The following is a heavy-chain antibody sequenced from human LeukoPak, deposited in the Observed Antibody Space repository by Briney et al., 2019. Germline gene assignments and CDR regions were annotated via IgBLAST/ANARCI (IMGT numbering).Heavy chain of an antibody. Sequence: SETLSLTCTVSGGSISSYYWSWIRQPPGKGLEWIGYIYYSGSTNYNPSLKSRVTISVDASKNQFSLKLSSVTAADTAVYYCAREYDIVATRFFDYWGQGTLVTVSS. CDR3: AREYDIVATRFFDY. D-gene: IGHD5-12*01. J-gene: IGHJ4*02. CDR1: GGSISSYY. V-gene: IGHV4-59*01. CDR2: IYYSGST.